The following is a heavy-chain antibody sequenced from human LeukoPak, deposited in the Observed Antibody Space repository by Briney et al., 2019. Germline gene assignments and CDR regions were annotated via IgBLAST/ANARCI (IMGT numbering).Heavy chain of an antibody. CDR1: GFTFSSYA. Sequence: GGSLRLSCAASGFTFSSYAMSWVRQAPGKGLEWVSAISGSGGSTYYADSVKGRFTISRDNAKNSLYLQMNSLRAEDTALYYCARALYSSSWQYWGQGTLVTVSS. J-gene: IGHJ4*02. V-gene: IGHV3-23*01. CDR3: ARALYSSSWQY. D-gene: IGHD6-13*01. CDR2: ISGSGGST.